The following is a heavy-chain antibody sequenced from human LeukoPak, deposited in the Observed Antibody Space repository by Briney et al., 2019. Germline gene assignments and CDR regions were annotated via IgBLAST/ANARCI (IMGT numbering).Heavy chain of an antibody. V-gene: IGHV3-30*18. CDR1: GFTFSSYG. CDR2: ISYDGSNK. D-gene: IGHD2-15*01. J-gene: IGHJ4*02. CDR3: AKADRVASAATLDY. Sequence: GGSLRLSCAASGFTFSSYGMHWVRQAPGKGLEWVAVISYDGSNKYYADSVKGRFTISRDNSKNTLYLQMNSLRAEDTAVYYCAKADRVASAATLDYWGQGTLVTVSS.